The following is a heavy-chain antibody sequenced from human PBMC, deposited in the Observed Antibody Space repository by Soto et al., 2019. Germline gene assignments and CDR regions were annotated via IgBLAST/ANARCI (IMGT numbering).Heavy chain of an antibody. V-gene: IGHV4-31*03. CDR3: ARDRYSGFQFDF. CDR1: GGSISSGNYY. Sequence: KTSETLSLTCNVSGGSISSGNYYWSWIRQHPGKGLEWIGYIYYSGNTYYNPSLRSRVSISIDTSKNQFSLKLSSVTAADTAVYFCARDRYSGFQFDFWGQGTLVTVSS. J-gene: IGHJ4*02. D-gene: IGHD5-12*01. CDR2: IYYSGNT.